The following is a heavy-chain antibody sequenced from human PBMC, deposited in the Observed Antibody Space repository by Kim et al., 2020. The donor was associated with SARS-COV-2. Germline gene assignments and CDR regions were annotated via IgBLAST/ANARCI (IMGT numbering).Heavy chain of an antibody. D-gene: IGHD3-16*01. CDR3: AKEGGTNYIGGLGS. J-gene: IGHJ5*02. Sequence: GGSLRLSCGASGFTFKSYAMHWVRQAPGKGLEWVAFVSYDGTDKFYADSVRGRFTVSRDNSKNTLYLQMESLTADDTALYYCAKEGGTNYIGGLGSWGQGTLVTVSS. CDR1: GFTFKSYA. CDR2: VSYDGTDK. V-gene: IGHV3-30*18.